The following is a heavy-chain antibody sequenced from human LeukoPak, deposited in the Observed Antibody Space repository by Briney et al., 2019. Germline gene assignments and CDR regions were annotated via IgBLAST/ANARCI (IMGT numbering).Heavy chain of an antibody. CDR2: IYYSGST. V-gene: IGHV4-39*01. CDR3: ARLDGAVSRAFDY. CDR1: GGSISSSSYY. J-gene: IGHJ4*02. Sequence: SEPLSLTCTVAGGSISSSSYYWGWIRQPPGKGLEWIGSIYYSGSTYYNPSLKSRVTISVDTSKNQFSLKLSSVTAADTAVYYCARLDGAVSRAFDYWGQGTLVTVSS. D-gene: IGHD1-26*01.